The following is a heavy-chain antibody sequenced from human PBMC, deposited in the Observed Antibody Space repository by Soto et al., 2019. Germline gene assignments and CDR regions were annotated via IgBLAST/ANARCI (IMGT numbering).Heavy chain of an antibody. CDR3: AKPDPYYVYGMDV. Sequence: RLSCAASGFTFSSYAMSWVRQAPGKGLEWVSAISGSAGSTYYADSVKGRFTISRDNSKNTLYLQMNSLRAEDTAVYYCAKPDPYYVYGMDVWGQGTTVTVSS. V-gene: IGHV3-23*01. CDR2: ISGSAGST. D-gene: IGHD3-3*01. J-gene: IGHJ6*02. CDR1: GFTFSSYA.